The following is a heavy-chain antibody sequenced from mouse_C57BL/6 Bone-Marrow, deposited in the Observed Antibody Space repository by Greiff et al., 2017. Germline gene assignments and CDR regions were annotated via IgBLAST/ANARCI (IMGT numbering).Heavy chain of an antibody. J-gene: IGHJ1*03. Sequence: VQLQQPGAELVKPGASVKLSCKASGYTFTSYWMHWVKQRPGQGLEWIGMINPNSGSTNYNEKFKSKGTMTVDTSSSTAYMQLSSLTSEDSAVYYCAKVAYDGYYVYWYFDVWGTGTTVTVSS. V-gene: IGHV1-64*01. CDR1: GYTFTSYW. D-gene: IGHD2-3*01. CDR3: AKVAYDGYYVYWYFDV. CDR2: INPNSGST.